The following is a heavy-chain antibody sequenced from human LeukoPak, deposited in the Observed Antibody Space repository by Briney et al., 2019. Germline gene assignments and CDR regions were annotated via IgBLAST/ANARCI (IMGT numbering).Heavy chain of an antibody. CDR3: ARDPSGLLWFGEFQNWFDP. D-gene: IGHD3-10*01. CDR1: GGTFSSYA. CDR2: IIPIFGTA. V-gene: IGHV1-69*05. Sequence: SVKVSCKASGGTFSSYAISWVRQAPGQGLEWMGRIIPIFGTANYAQKFQGRVTITTDESTSTAYMEMSSLRSEDKAVYYCARDPSGLLWFGEFQNWFDPWGQGTLVTVSS. J-gene: IGHJ5*02.